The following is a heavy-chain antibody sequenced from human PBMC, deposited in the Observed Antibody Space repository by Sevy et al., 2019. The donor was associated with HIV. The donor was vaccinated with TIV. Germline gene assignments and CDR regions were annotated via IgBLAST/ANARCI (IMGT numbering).Heavy chain of an antibody. Sequence: GGSLKLSCAASGFTFSTSTMNWVRQAPGKGLEWVSLMTSSGSYILYADSVKGRLTISRDNAKNSVFLQMNSLRVEETAVYYCVRDGWNYWGQGTLVTVSS. CDR1: GFTFSTST. D-gene: IGHD2-15*01. CDR3: VRDGWNY. V-gene: IGHV3-21*01. J-gene: IGHJ4*02. CDR2: MTSSGSYI.